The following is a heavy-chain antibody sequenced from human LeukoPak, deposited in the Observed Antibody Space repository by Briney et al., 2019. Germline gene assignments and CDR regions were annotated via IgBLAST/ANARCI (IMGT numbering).Heavy chain of an antibody. Sequence: PSETLSLTCIVSGGSIGNYYWNWIRQPPGKGLEWIGYTSYSGNTIYNPSLKSRVTISIDPFKNQLSLKVTSVTAADTAVYYCARDHGYFGMGVWGQGTTVTISS. J-gene: IGHJ6*02. V-gene: IGHV4-59*01. CDR2: TSYSGNT. CDR3: ARDHGYFGMGV. CDR1: GGSIGNYY.